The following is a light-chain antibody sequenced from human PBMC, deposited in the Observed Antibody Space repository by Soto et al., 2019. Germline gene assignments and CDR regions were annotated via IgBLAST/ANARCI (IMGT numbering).Light chain of an antibody. J-gene: IGKJ4*01. V-gene: IGKV2-28*01. CDR3: MQSLQAPQLT. CDR1: QSLLHSNGYNY. CDR2: LGS. Sequence: DIVMIQSPLALPVTPGEPASISCRSSQSLLHSNGYNYLDWYLQQPGQSQQLLIFLGSNRAAGVPDRFSGSGSGTDFTLKISRVEAGDVGIYYCMQSLQAPQLTFGGGTRVEIK.